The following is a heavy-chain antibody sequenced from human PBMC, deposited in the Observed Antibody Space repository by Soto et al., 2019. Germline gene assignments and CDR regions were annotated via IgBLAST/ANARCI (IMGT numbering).Heavy chain of an antibody. Sequence: PSQPLSLTCAISGDSVSSNSAAWNWIRQSPSRGLEWLGKTYNRSKWYNDYAVSVKSRITINPDTSKNQFSLQLNSVTPEDTAVYYCARDSEEAVDDYIWGTDRVFDYWGQGTLVTVSS. V-gene: IGHV6-1*01. CDR1: GDSVSSNSAA. D-gene: IGHD3-16*01. CDR2: TYNRSKWYN. J-gene: IGHJ4*02. CDR3: ARDSEEAVDDYIWGTDRVFDY.